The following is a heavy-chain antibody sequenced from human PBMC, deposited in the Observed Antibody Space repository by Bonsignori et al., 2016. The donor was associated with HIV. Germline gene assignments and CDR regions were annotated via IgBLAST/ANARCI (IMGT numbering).Heavy chain of an antibody. CDR3: ATPYPYCSSTSCYDSPLRY. V-gene: IGHV3-7*03. CDR2: IKQDGSEK. D-gene: IGHD2-2*01. Sequence: GESLKISCAASGFTFSRYWMSWVRQAPGKGLEWVANIKQDGSEKFYVDSVKGRFTISRDNAKNSLYLQMNSLRDEDTAVYYCATPYPYCSSTSCYDSPLRYWGQGTLVTVSS. CDR1: GFTFSRYW. J-gene: IGHJ4*02.